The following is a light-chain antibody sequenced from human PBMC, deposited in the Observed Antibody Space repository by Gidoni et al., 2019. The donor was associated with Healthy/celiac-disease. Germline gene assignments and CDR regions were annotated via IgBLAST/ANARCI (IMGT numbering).Light chain of an antibody. CDR1: QSVSSSY. Sequence: IVLTHSPGTLSLSPGDRATLSCRASQSVSSSYLAWYQQKPGQSPRLLIYGASSSATGIPDRFSGSGSGTDFTLTISRLEPEDFAVYYCQQYGSSPPGVTFGGGTKVEIK. J-gene: IGKJ4*01. CDR3: QQYGSSPPGVT. V-gene: IGKV3-20*01. CDR2: GAS.